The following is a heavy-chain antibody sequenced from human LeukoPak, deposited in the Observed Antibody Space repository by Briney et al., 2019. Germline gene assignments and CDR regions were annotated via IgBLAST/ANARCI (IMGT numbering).Heavy chain of an antibody. CDR2: IYTSGGT. V-gene: IGHV4-4*09. Sequence: PSETLSLTCTVSGGSISSYYWSWIRQPPGKGLEWIGYIYTSGGTNYNPSLKSRVTISVDTSKNQFSLKLSSVTAADTAVYYCARHWTGSGGAFDIWGQGTMVTVSS. CDR1: GGSISSYY. J-gene: IGHJ3*02. D-gene: IGHD3/OR15-3a*01. CDR3: ARHWTGSGGAFDI.